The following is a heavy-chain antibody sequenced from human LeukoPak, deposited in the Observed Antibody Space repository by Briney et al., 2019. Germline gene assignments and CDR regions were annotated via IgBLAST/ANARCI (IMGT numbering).Heavy chain of an antibody. CDR3: ARASRYFYDGSGFDY. J-gene: IGHJ4*02. Sequence: ASVKGSCKASGYTFTGYYMHWVRQAPGQGLEWMGWINPNSGGTNYAQKFQGWVTMTRDTSISTAYMSRLRSDDTAVYYCARASRYFYDGSGFDYWGQGTLVTVSS. V-gene: IGHV1-2*04. D-gene: IGHD3-10*01. CDR1: GYTFTGYY. CDR2: INPNSGGT.